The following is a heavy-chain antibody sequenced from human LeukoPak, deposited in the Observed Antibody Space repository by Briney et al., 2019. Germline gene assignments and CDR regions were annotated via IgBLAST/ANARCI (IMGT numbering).Heavy chain of an antibody. Sequence: SEALSLTCTVSGGSISSYYWSWIRQPPGKGLEWIGYTYYSGSTNYNPSLKSRVTISVDTSKNQFSLKLSFVTAADTAVYYCARHGAAAGRIFDYWGQGTLVTVSS. CDR3: ARHGAAAGRIFDY. CDR1: GGSISSYY. D-gene: IGHD6-13*01. CDR2: TYYSGST. V-gene: IGHV4-59*08. J-gene: IGHJ4*02.